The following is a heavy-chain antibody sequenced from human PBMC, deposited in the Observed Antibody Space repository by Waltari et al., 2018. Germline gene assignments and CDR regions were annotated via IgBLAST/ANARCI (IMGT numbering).Heavy chain of an antibody. CDR2: SITSLGTA. V-gene: IGHV1-69*08. D-gene: IGHD6-19*01. CDR1: GGTFSSYA. J-gene: IGHJ3*01. CDR3: AVAVASV. Sequence: QVQLVQSGAEVKKPGSSVKVSCKSSGGTFSSYAISWVRQAPGQGLEWMGRSITSLGTANYGQKFQGRGTSTADKSTSTAYMELSRLRSDDTAVYYCAVAVASVWGQGTMVTVSS.